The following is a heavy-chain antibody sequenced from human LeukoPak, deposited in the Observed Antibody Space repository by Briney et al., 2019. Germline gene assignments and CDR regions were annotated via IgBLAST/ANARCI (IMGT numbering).Heavy chain of an antibody. V-gene: IGHV1-2*06. CDR2: INPNSGGT. Sequence: ASVKVSCKASGYILTDYYMHWVRQAPGQGLEWMGRINPNSGGTNYAQKFQGRVTMTRDTSISTVYMELSRLRSDDTAVYYCARAGYYESSGYYEYWGQGTLVTVSS. CDR1: GYILTDYY. D-gene: IGHD3-22*01. CDR3: ARAGYYESSGYYEY. J-gene: IGHJ4*02.